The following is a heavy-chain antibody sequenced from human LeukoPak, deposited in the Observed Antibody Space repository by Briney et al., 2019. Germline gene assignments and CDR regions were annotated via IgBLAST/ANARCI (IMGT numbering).Heavy chain of an antibody. J-gene: IGHJ6*02. V-gene: IGHV3-7*03. CDR1: GFDFSSNW. CDR3: ARGGGLDV. Sequence: GGSLRLSCAASGFDFSSNWMHWARQAPGKGLEWVASINHNGNVNYYVDSVKGRFTISRVNAKNSLYLQMSNLRAEDTAVYFCARGGGLDVWGQGATVTVSS. D-gene: IGHD3-16*01. CDR2: INHNGNVN.